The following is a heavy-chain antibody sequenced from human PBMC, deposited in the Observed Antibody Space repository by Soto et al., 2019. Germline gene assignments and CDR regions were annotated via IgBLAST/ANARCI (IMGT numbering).Heavy chain of an antibody. CDR1: GFTFGDYA. CDR2: IRSKAYGGTT. CDR3: TSTYYYDSSGYEDGFDP. J-gene: IGHJ5*02. D-gene: IGHD3-22*01. V-gene: IGHV3-49*03. Sequence: GVLRLSCTASGFTFGDYAMSWFRQAPGKGLEWVGFIRSKAYGGTTEYAASVKGRFTISRDDSKSIAYLQMNSLKTEDTAVYYCTSTYYYDSSGYEDGFDPWGQGTLVTVSS.